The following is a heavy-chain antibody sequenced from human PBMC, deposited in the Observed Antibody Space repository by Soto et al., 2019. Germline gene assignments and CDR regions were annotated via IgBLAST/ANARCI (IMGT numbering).Heavy chain of an antibody. V-gene: IGHV2-5*02. D-gene: IGHD3-10*01. CDR1: GFSLSTEGVA. J-gene: IGHJ4*02. CDR2: IYWDDDQ. CDR3: AHRDRASGGLFDY. Sequence: QITLKESGPPLVKPTQTLTLTCTFSGFSLSTEGVAVGWIRQPPGKALEWLSVIYWDDDQRSSTSLRSRLTITKDTSKNHVVLTMTNMDPLDTATYYCAHRDRASGGLFDYWDQGILVTVSS.